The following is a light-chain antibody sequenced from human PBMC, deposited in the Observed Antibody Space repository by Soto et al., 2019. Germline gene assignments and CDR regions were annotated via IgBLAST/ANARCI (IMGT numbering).Light chain of an antibody. CDR2: DAS. Sequence: EIVLTQSPATLSLSPGERATLSCRASQSVSSYLAWYQQKPGQAPRLLIYDASNRATGIPARFSGSGSGTDFTLTISSLQPEDFATYYCQQTYIPLYTFGQGTKLEI. J-gene: IGKJ2*01. V-gene: IGKV3-11*01. CDR3: QQTYIPLYT. CDR1: QSVSSY.